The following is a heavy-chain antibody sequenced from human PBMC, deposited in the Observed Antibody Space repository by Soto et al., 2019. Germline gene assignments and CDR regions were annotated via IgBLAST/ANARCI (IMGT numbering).Heavy chain of an antibody. CDR1: GFTVSSNY. Sequence: VQLVESGGGLIQPGGSLRLSCAASGFTVSSNYMSWVRQAPGKGLEWVSVIYSGGSTYYADSVKGRFTISRDNSKNTLYLQMNSLRAEDTAVYYCSSSFTVDKGYGMDVWGQGTTVTVSS. V-gene: IGHV3-53*01. D-gene: IGHD6-6*01. J-gene: IGHJ6*02. CDR2: IYSGGST. CDR3: SSSFTVDKGYGMDV.